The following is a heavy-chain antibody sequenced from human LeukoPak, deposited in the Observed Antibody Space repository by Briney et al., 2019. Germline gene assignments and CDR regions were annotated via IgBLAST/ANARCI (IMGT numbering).Heavy chain of an antibody. J-gene: IGHJ4*02. V-gene: IGHV4-38-2*01. D-gene: IGHD3-16*02. Sequence: SATLSLTCAVSGYSISSGYYWGWVRQAPGKGLEWIGSIYHTGSTDYNPSLKSRLTISVDMSKNQFSLNLRSVTAADTAVYYCARDKDDYVWGTYRWWGQGMLVTVSS. CDR1: GYSISSGYY. CDR2: IYHTGST. CDR3: ARDKDDYVWGTYRW.